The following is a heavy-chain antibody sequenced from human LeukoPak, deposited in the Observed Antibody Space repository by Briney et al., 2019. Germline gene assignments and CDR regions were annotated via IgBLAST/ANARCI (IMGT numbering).Heavy chain of an antibody. V-gene: IGHV4-39*07. CDR2: IYYSGST. CDR1: GGSISSSSYY. CDR3: ARDPVGSYLDY. Sequence: SETLSLTCTVSGGSISSSSYYWGWIRQPPGKGLEWIGSIYYSGSTYYNPSLKSRVTISVDTSKNQFSLKLSSVTAADTAVYYCARDPVGSYLDYWGQGTLVTVSS. J-gene: IGHJ4*03.